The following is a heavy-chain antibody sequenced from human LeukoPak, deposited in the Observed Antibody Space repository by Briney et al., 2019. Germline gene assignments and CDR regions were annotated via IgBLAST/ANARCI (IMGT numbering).Heavy chain of an antibody. Sequence: ASVKVSCKASGYTFTSYGISWVRQAPRQGLEWMGWISAYNGNTNYAQKLQGRVTMTTDTSTSTAYMELRSLRSDDTAVYYCVRDAGIQLWLYAFDIWGQGTMVTVSS. CDR1: GYTFTSYG. CDR3: VRDAGIQLWLYAFDI. D-gene: IGHD5-18*01. CDR2: ISAYNGNT. J-gene: IGHJ3*02. V-gene: IGHV1-18*01.